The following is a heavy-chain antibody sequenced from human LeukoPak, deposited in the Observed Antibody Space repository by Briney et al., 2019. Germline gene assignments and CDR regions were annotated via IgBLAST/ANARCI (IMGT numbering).Heavy chain of an antibody. V-gene: IGHV4-34*01. CDR1: GGSFSGYY. J-gene: IGHJ6*04. CDR2: INHSGST. Sequence: SETLSLTCAVYGGSFSGYYWSWIRQPPGKGLEWIGEINHSGSTNYNPSLKSRVTISVDTSKNQFSLKLSSVTAADTAVYYCARRAFGMDVWGKGATVTISS. CDR3: ARRAFGMDV.